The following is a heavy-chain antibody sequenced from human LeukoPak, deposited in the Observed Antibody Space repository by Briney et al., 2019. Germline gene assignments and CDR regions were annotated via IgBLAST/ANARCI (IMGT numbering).Heavy chain of an antibody. J-gene: IGHJ4*03. CDR1: GGTFSSYT. Sequence: SVKVSCKASGGTFSSYTIIWVRQAPGQGLEWMGRIIPILGIANYAQKFQGRVTITADKSTSTAYMELSSLRSEDTAVYYCAQDLHDYYFDYWGQGTMVTVSS. CDR2: IIPILGIA. CDR3: AQDLHDYYFDY. V-gene: IGHV1-69*02. D-gene: IGHD4-11*01.